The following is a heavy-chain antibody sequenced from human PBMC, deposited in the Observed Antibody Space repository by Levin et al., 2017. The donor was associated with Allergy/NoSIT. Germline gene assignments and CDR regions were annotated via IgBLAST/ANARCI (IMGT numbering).Heavy chain of an antibody. CDR2: IYPSDSDT. V-gene: IGHV5-51*01. CDR1: GYTFTSHW. J-gene: IGHJ3*02. Sequence: GESLKISCKGSGYTFTSHWIGWVRQMPGKGLEWMGIIYPSDSDTRYSPSFQGQVTISADKSISTAYLQWSSLKASDTAIYYCARHGKTSLRFDAFDIWGQGTMVTVSS. CDR3: ARHGKTSLRFDAFDI.